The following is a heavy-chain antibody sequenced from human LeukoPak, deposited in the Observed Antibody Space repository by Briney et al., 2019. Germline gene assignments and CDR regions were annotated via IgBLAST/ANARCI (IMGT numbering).Heavy chain of an antibody. CDR1: GFAVSSNY. CDR2: IYGGGST. V-gene: IGHV3-53*01. Sequence: GGSLRLSCAASGFAVSSNYMSWVRQAPGKGLEWVSVIYGGGSTYYADSVKGRFTISRDTSKNTLNLQMHSLRAEDTAVYYCARDLYYDSSDAFDIWGQGTMVTVSS. J-gene: IGHJ3*02. D-gene: IGHD3-22*01. CDR3: ARDLYYDSSDAFDI.